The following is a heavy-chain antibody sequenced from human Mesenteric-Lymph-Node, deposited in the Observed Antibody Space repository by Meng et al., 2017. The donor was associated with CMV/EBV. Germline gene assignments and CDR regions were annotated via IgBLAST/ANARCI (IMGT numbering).Heavy chain of an antibody. CDR3: ASFVVVPAAREQNWFDP. CDR2: ISYDGSNK. V-gene: IGHV3-30-3*01. CDR1: GFTFSSYA. J-gene: IGHJ5*02. Sequence: GGSLRLSCAASGFTFSSYAMHWVRQAPGKGLEWVAVISYDGSNKYYADSVKGRFTISRDNAKNSLYLQMNSLRAEDTAVYYCASFVVVPAAREQNWFDPWGQGTLVTVSS. D-gene: IGHD2-2*01.